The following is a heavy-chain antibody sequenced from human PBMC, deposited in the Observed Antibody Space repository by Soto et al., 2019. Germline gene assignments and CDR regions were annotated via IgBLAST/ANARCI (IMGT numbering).Heavy chain of an antibody. J-gene: IGHJ5*02. CDR3: TRDGPYHNWFDP. Sequence: GGSLRLSCAASGFTFNNYWMSWVRQAPGKGLVWVSRINSDGSSTSYADSVKGRFTISRDNAKNTLYLQMNSLRAEDTAVYYCTRDGPYHNWFDPWGQGTLVTVSS. CDR2: INSDGSST. CDR1: GFTFNNYW. V-gene: IGHV3-74*01.